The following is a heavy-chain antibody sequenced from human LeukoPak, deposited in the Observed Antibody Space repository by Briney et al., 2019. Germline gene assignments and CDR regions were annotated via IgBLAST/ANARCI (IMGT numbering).Heavy chain of an antibody. Sequence: SETLSLTCTVSGGSINNYYWSWIRQPPGKGLEWIGYIYYSGSTNHNPSLRSRVTISVDTSKNQFSLKLSSVTAADTAVYYCARDGGYYDSSGYYYAYDAFDIWGQGTMVTVSS. J-gene: IGHJ3*02. CDR3: ARDGGYYDSSGYYYAYDAFDI. CDR1: GGSINNYY. D-gene: IGHD3-22*01. CDR2: IYYSGST. V-gene: IGHV4-59*12.